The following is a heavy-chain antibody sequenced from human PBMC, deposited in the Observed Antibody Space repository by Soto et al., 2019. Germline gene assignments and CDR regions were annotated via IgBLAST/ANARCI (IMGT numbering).Heavy chain of an antibody. CDR3: ARGTRATQYYFYFYGMDV. CDR2: ISHSGTT. Sequence: SETLSLTCTVSGGSINNYYWSWIRQPPGKGLEWLGYISHSGTTSYNPSLKSRLTMSLNTSKNQFSLKLRSVTAADTAVYYCARGTRATQYYFYFYGMDVWGQGTTDTVSS. V-gene: IGHV4-59*01. CDR1: GGSINNYY. J-gene: IGHJ6*02. D-gene: IGHD3-10*01.